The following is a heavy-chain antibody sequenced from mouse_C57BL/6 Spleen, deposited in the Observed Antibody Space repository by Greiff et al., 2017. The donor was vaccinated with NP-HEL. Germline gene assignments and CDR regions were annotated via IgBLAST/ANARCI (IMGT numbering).Heavy chain of an antibody. CDR2: INPNNGGT. Sequence: DVQLVESGPELVKPGASVKIPCKASGYTFTDYNMDWVKQSHGKSLEWIGDINPNNGGTIYNQKFKGKATLTVDKSSSTAYMELRSLTSEDTAVYYCARRGDYDVYFDYWGQGTTLTVSS. J-gene: IGHJ2*01. CDR1: GYTFTDYN. V-gene: IGHV1-18*01. CDR3: ARRGDYDVYFDY. D-gene: IGHD2-4*01.